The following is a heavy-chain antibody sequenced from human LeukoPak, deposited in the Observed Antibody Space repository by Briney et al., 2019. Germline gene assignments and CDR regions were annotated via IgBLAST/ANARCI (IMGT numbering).Heavy chain of an antibody. Sequence: GGSLRLSCAASGFTFSSYSMNWVRQAPGKGLEWVSSISSSSSYIYYADSVKGRFTISRDNAKNSLYPQMNSLRAEDTAVYYCARPPWGSGSFGYYYGMDVWGKGTTVTVSS. J-gene: IGHJ6*04. CDR3: ARPPWGSGSFGYYYGMDV. V-gene: IGHV3-21*01. D-gene: IGHD3-10*01. CDR2: ISSSSSYI. CDR1: GFTFSSYS.